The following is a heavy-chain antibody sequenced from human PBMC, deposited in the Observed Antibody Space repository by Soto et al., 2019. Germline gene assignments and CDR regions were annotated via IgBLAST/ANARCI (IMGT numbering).Heavy chain of an antibody. D-gene: IGHD3-3*01. Sequence: QITLKESGLTRVKPRQTLTLTCTFSGFSPPTSGVGVGWIRQSPGKAPEGLALFYWDDDKRYSPSLKSRLTITKDTSKTQVVLTMADLDPADTATYYCAHRVLRTVFGLVTTTAIYFDFWGQGTPVAVSS. V-gene: IGHV2-5*02. CDR3: AHRVLRTVFGLVTTTAIYFDF. J-gene: IGHJ4*02. CDR1: GFSPPTSGVG. CDR2: FYWDDDK.